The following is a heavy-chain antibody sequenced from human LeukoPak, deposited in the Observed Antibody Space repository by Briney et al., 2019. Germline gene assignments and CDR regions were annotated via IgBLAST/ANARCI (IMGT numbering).Heavy chain of an antibody. D-gene: IGHD1-1*01. Sequence: SETLSLTCTVSGGSVSSGSYYWSWIRQPPGKGLEWIGYIYYSGSTNYNPSLKSRVTISVDTSKNQFSLKLSSVTAADTAVYYCARARYLRFDYWGQGTLVTASS. V-gene: IGHV4-61*01. CDR2: IYYSGST. CDR3: ARARYLRFDY. J-gene: IGHJ4*02. CDR1: GGSVSSGSYY.